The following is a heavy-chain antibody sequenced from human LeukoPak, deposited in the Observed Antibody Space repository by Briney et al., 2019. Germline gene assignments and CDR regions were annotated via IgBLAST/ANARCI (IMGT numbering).Heavy chain of an antibody. CDR1: GGSISSYY. CDR2: IYYSGST. Sequence: SETLSLTCTVSGGSISSYYWSWIRQPPGKGLEWIGYIYYSGSTNYNPSLKSRVTISVDTSKNQFSLKLSSVTAADTAVYYCARGGGQPSYFDFWGQGTLVSVSS. D-gene: IGHD3-10*01. J-gene: IGHJ4*02. V-gene: IGHV4-59*01. CDR3: ARGGGQPSYFDF.